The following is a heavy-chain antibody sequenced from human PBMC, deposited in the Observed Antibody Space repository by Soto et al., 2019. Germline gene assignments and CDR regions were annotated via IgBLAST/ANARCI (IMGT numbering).Heavy chain of an antibody. D-gene: IGHD3-3*01. CDR1: GDSVSSNSAA. V-gene: IGHV6-1*01. CDR3: ARGFSYDFWSGPSRYYYYYMDV. Sequence: SQTLSLTCAISGDSVSSNSAAWNWIRQSPSRGLEWLGRTYYRSKWYNDYAVSVKSRITINPDTSKNQFSLRLNSVTPEDTAVYYCARGFSYDFWSGPSRYYYYYMDVWGKGTTVTVSS. J-gene: IGHJ6*03. CDR2: TYYRSKWYN.